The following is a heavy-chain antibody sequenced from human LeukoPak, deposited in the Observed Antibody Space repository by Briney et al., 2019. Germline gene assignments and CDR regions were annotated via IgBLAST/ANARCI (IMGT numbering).Heavy chain of an antibody. Sequence: ASVKVSCKASGYTFTSYAVNWVRQAPGQGLEWMGWINTNTGNPTYAQGFTGRFVFSLDTSVSTAYLQISSLKAEDTAVYYCARLGYGSGSYYNEDDDYWGQGTLVTVSS. CDR3: ARLGYGSGSYYNEDDDY. J-gene: IGHJ4*02. V-gene: IGHV7-4-1*02. D-gene: IGHD3-10*01. CDR2: INTNTGNP. CDR1: GYTFTSYA.